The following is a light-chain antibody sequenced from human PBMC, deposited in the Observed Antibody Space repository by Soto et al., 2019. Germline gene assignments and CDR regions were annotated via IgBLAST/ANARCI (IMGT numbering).Light chain of an antibody. CDR1: KLGAKY. V-gene: IGLV3-1*01. CDR3: QAWDSSFVV. Sequence: SYELTQPPSVSVSPGQTASIACSGDKLGAKYACWYQQKPGQSPVLVIYQDNKRPSGIPERFSGSNSGNTATLTISGTQAMDEADYYCQAWDSSFVVFGGGTKVTVL. J-gene: IGLJ2*01. CDR2: QDN.